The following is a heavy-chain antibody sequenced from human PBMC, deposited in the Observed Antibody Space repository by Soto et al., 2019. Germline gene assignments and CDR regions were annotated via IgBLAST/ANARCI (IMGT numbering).Heavy chain of an antibody. CDR3: ARVDSSGCSEY. J-gene: IGHJ4*02. CDR2: IYPGDSDT. Sequence: ESLKISCKSSGYSFISYWIGWVRQMPGKGLECMGFIYPGDSDTTYSPSFQGHVTISADKYSSTAYLQWSSLKASDTAMYYCARVDSSGCSEYWGQGTLVTVSS. CDR1: GYSFISYW. D-gene: IGHD6-25*01. V-gene: IGHV5-51*01.